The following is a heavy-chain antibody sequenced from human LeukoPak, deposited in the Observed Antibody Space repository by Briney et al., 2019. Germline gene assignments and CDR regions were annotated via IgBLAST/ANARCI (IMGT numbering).Heavy chain of an antibody. CDR1: GYTFTGYY. D-gene: IGHD3-10*01. J-gene: IGHJ5*02. CDR2: TNPNSGGT. V-gene: IGHV1-2*02. Sequence: ASVKVSCKASGYTFTGYYMHWVRQAPGQGLEWMGWTNPNSGGTNYAQKFQGRVAMTRDTSISTAYMELSRLRSDDTAVYYCARDDGSGIDWFDPWGQGTLVTVSS. CDR3: ARDDGSGIDWFDP.